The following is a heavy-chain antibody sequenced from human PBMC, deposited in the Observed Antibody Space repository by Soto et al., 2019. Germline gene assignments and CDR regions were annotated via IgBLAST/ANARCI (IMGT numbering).Heavy chain of an antibody. D-gene: IGHD3-22*01. J-gene: IGHJ4*02. CDR2: ISSSSSTI. V-gene: IGHV3-48*02. CDR3: ARDSTYYYDSSGYYYQSPFDY. Sequence: GGSLRLSCAASGVTCISYSMNWVRQAPGKGLEWVSYISSSSSTIYYADSVKGRFTISRDNAKNSLYLQMNSLRDEDTAVYYCARDSTYYYDSSGYYYQSPFDYWGQGTLVTVSS. CDR1: GVTCISYS.